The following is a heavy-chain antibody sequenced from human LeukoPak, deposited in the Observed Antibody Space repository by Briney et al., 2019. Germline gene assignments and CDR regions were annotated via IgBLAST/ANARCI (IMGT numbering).Heavy chain of an antibody. CDR2: IHYSGST. Sequence: SETLSLTCTVSGGSISSYYWSWIRQPPGKGLEWIGYIHYSGSTYYNPSLKSRVTISVDTSKNLFSLKLSSVTAADTAVYYCARDLIYDRNAFDIWGQGTMVTVSS. V-gene: IGHV4-59*06. CDR3: ARDLIYDRNAFDI. D-gene: IGHD3-22*01. J-gene: IGHJ3*02. CDR1: GGSISSYY.